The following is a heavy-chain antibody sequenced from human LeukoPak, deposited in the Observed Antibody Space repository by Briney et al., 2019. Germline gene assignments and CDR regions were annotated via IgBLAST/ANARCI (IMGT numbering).Heavy chain of an antibody. CDR1: GFTFSSYD. D-gene: IGHD2-15*01. Sequence: GGSLRLSCEASGFTFSSYDMHWVRQATGKGLEWVSAIGTAGDTYYPGSVKGRFTISRENAKNSLYLQMNSLRAGDTAVYYCARARWRGAFDIWGQGTMVTVSS. CDR2: IGTAGDT. J-gene: IGHJ3*02. CDR3: ARARWRGAFDI. V-gene: IGHV3-13*01.